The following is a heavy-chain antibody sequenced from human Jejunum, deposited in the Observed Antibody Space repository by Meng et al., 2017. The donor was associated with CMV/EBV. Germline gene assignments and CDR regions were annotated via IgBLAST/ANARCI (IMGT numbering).Heavy chain of an antibody. V-gene: IGHV1-2*02. CDR3: ARGHTVVTPDY. J-gene: IGHJ4*02. CDR2: IHPNGGTT. Sequence: CKPSGYTFTAFCVRWMRQAPGQGLEWVGWIHPNGGTTTYAQNFQGRVTMTRDRSVTTAYMHLSDLRIDDTAVYYCARGHTVVTPDYWGQGSLVTVSS. D-gene: IGHD4-23*01. CDR1: GYTFTAFC.